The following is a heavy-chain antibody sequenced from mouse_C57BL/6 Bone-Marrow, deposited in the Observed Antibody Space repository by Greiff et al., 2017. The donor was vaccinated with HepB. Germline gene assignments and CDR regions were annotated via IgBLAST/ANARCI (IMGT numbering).Heavy chain of an antibody. CDR1: GFTFSDAW. V-gene: IGHV6-6*01. J-gene: IGHJ4*01. D-gene: IGHD2-2*01. CDR2: IRNKANNHAT. Sequence: EVQLQESGGGLVQPGGSMKLSCAASGFTFSDAWMDWVRQSPEKGLEWVAEIRNKANNHATYYAESVKGRFTISRDDSKSSVYLQMNSLRAEDTGIYYCTTYGYGPYAMDYWGQGTSVTVSS. CDR3: TTYGYGPYAMDY.